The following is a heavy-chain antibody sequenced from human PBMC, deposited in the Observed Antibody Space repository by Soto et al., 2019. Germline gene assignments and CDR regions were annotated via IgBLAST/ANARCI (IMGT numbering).Heavy chain of an antibody. CDR2: IWYDGSNK. CDR1: GFTFSSYG. Sequence: GGSLRLSCAASGFTFSSYGTHWVRQAPGKGLEWVAVIWYDGSNKYYADSVKGRFTISRDNSKNTLYLQMNSLRAEDTAVYYCARDRSSSGTSTAGAFDIWGQGTTVTVSS. V-gene: IGHV3-33*01. CDR3: ARDRSSSGTSTAGAFDI. J-gene: IGHJ3*02. D-gene: IGHD1-26*01.